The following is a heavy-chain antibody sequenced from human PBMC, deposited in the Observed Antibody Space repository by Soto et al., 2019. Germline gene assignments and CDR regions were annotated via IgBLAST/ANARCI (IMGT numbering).Heavy chain of an antibody. J-gene: IGHJ6*02. Sequence: GASVKVSCKASGYTFTGYYMHWVRQAPGQGLEWMGWINPNSGGTNYAQKFQGWVTMTRDTSISTAYMELSRLRSDDTAVYYCARDQSYYDSSGYYSSPWYYYGIDVWGQGTTVTVSS. V-gene: IGHV1-2*04. CDR1: GYTFTGYY. CDR2: INPNSGGT. D-gene: IGHD3-22*01. CDR3: ARDQSYYDSSGYYSSPWYYYGIDV.